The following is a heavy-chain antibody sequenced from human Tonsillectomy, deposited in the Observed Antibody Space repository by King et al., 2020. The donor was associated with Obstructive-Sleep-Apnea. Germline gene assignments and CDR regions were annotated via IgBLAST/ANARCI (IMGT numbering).Heavy chain of an antibody. D-gene: IGHD3-10*01. J-gene: IGHJ3*02. Sequence: VQLVESGGGVVQPGRSLRLSCAVSGFTFSSYGMHWVRQAPGKGLEWVAVIWYDGSNKYYADSVKGRFTISRDNSKNTLYLQMNSLRAEDTAVYYCAKTRAGITMVRGDDAFDIWGQGTMVTVSS. V-gene: IGHV3-33*06. CDR2: IWYDGSNK. CDR1: GFTFSSYG. CDR3: AKTRAGITMVRGDDAFDI.